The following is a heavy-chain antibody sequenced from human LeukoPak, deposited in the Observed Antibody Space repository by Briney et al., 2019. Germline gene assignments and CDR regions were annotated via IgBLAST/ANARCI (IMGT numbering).Heavy chain of an antibody. CDR1: GFSLSTSGMC. CDR3: ARLRGYSSYFDY. CDR2: IDWDDDK. D-gene: IGHD5-18*01. V-gene: IGHV2-70*01. Sequence: SGPALVKPTQTLTLTCTFSGFSLSTSGMCVSWIRQPPGKALEWLALIDWDDDKYYSTSLKTRLTISKDTSKDQVVLTMTNMDPVDTATYYCARLRGYSSYFDYWGQGTLVTVSS. J-gene: IGHJ4*02.